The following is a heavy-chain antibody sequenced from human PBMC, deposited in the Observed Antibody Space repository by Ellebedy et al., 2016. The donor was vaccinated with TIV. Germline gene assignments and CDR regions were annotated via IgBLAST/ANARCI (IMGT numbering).Heavy chain of an antibody. Sequence: MPSETLSLTCTVSGGSISSNNSSWGWIRQPPGKGLEWIGSIYYSGSTYYNPSLKSRVTISVDTSKNQFSLKLSSVTAADTAVYYCARQGKEIRYFDWLYDIWGQGTMVTVSS. CDR3: ARQGKEIRYFDWLYDI. CDR1: GGSISSNNSS. D-gene: IGHD3-9*01. V-gene: IGHV4-39*01. J-gene: IGHJ3*02. CDR2: IYYSGST.